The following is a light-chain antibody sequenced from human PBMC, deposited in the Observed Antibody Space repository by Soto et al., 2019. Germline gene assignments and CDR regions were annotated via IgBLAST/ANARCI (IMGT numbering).Light chain of an antibody. CDR3: QQYDYSRT. J-gene: IGKJ1*01. Sequence: DIQITQSPSTLSASVGDSVTITCRASQSVTASLAWYQQKPGEAPKLRIYDVSNLETGVPSRFSGSGSGTEFSLTIRSLQPDDSATYYCQQYDYSRTFGQGTKVDIK. V-gene: IGKV1-5*01. CDR2: DVS. CDR1: QSVTAS.